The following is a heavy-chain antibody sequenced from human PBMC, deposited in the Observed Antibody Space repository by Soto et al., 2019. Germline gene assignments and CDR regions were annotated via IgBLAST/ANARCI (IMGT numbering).Heavy chain of an antibody. D-gene: IGHD3-10*01. J-gene: IGHJ6*02. CDR3: VRERGLSSYYGMDV. CDR2: ISSSSSHI. CDR1: GFTLTSYS. V-gene: IGHV3-21*03. Sequence: WGSLRLSCAASGFTLTSYSMNCVRQASWKGLEWVSSISSSSSHIYYADSVKGRFTISRDNARNSLYLQMNSLRAEDTAVYYCVRERGLSSYYGMDVWGQGTTVTVSS.